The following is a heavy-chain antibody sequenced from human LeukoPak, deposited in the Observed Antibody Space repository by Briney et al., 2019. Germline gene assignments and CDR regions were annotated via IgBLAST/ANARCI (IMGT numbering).Heavy chain of an antibody. CDR1: GYTFTGYY. CDR3: ARTTQRLWGGPGWFDP. Sequence: ASVKVSCKASGYTFTGYYMHWVRQAPGQGLEWMGWISAYNGNTNYAQKLQGRVTVTTDTSTSTAYMELRSLRSDDTAVYYCARTTQRLWGGPGWFDPWGQGTLVTVSS. J-gene: IGHJ5*02. V-gene: IGHV1-18*04. D-gene: IGHD2-2*01. CDR2: ISAYNGNT.